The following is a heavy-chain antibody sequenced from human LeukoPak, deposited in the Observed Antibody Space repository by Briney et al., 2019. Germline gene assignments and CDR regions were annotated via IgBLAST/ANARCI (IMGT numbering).Heavy chain of an antibody. V-gene: IGHV4-34*01. CDR3: ARHGIRYYYGSGSYYKPTQNWFDP. Sequence: SETLSLTCAVYGGSFSDYYWSWIRQPPGKGLEWIGEINHSGSTNYNPSLKSRVTISVDTSKNQSPLKLSSVTAADTAVYYCARHGIRYYYGSGSYYKPTQNWFDPWGQGTLVTVSS. D-gene: IGHD3-10*01. CDR2: INHSGST. CDR1: GGSFSDYY. J-gene: IGHJ5*02.